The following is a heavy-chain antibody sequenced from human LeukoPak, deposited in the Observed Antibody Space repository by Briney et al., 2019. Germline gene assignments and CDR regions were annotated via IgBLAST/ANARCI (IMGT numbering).Heavy chain of an antibody. D-gene: IGHD4-17*01. V-gene: IGHV1-2*02. CDR1: GYTFTDYY. Sequence: ASVKVSCKASGYTFTDYYMHWVRQAPGQGLEWMGWINPNSGGTNYAQRFQGRVTMTRDTSISTAYMELSRLRSDDTAVYYCARDRTTVTTRGNWFDPWGQGTLVTVSS. CDR3: ARDRTTVTTRGNWFDP. CDR2: INPNSGGT. J-gene: IGHJ5*02.